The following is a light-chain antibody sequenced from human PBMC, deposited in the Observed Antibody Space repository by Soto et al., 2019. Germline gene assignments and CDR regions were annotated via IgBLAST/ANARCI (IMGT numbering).Light chain of an antibody. CDR2: RNN. V-gene: IGLV1-47*01. Sequence: QSVLTQPPSASGTPGQRVTISCSGSTSNIGNNYVSWYQQLPGTAPKLLIYRNNQRPSGVPDRFSGSKSSTSASLAISGLRSEDEADYYCAAWDDSLSGVLFGGGTKLTVL. CDR1: TSNIGNNY. CDR3: AAWDDSLSGVL. J-gene: IGLJ2*01.